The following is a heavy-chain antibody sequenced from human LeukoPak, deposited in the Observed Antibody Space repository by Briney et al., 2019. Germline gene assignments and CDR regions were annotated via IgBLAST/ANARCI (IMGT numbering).Heavy chain of an antibody. V-gene: IGHV1-8*01. Sequence: GASVKVSCTASGYAFTSYDINWVRQATGQGHEWMGWMNPNSGNTGYAQKFQGRVTMTTNTSISTAYTELSSLRSEHTAVNYCARGMGSGSYSAAYYFDYWGQGTLVTVSS. CDR3: ARGMGSGSYSAAYYFDY. D-gene: IGHD3-22*01. CDR2: MNPNSGNT. CDR1: GYAFTSYD. J-gene: IGHJ4*02.